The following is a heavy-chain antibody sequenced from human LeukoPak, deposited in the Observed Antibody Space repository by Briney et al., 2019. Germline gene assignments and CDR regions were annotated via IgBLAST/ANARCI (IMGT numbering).Heavy chain of an antibody. D-gene: IGHD3-16*01. V-gene: IGHV4-59*01. J-gene: IGHJ4*02. CDR3: ARAWGTFDY. Sequence: PSETLSLTCTVSGGSISSYYWSWIRQPPGKGLEWIGYIYYSGSTNYNPSLKSRVTISVDTSKNQFSLKLSSVTAADTAVYYCARAWGTFDYWGQGTLVTVSS. CDR2: IYYSGST. CDR1: GGSISSYY.